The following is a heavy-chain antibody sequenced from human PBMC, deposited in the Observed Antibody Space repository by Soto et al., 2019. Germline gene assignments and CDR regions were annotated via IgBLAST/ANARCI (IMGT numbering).Heavy chain of an antibody. CDR1: GGTFSSYA. J-gene: IGHJ6*02. V-gene: IGHV1-69*06. Sequence: GASVKVSCKASGGTFSSYAISWVRQAPGQGLEWMGGIIPIFGTANYAQKFQGRVTITADKSTSTAYMELSSLRSEDTAVYYCARMSTIFGVDTQRGPYGMDVWGQGTTVTVSS. CDR3: ARMSTIFGVDTQRGPYGMDV. D-gene: IGHD3-3*01. CDR2: IIPIFGTA.